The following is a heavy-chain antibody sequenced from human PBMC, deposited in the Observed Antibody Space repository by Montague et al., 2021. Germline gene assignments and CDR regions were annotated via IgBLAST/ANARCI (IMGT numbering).Heavy chain of an antibody. V-gene: IGHV4-4*08. CDR3: ARTFWSDNPHPFDY. CDR1: GGSLGHYY. D-gene: IGHD3-3*01. J-gene: IGHJ4*02. Sequence: SETLSLTCTVSGGSLGHYYWSWIRQPPGKGLEWIGYVYSNGNTNFNPSLRGRVTISNDTSQTQFSLKLSSMTAADTAVYYCARTFWSDNPHPFDYWGPGILVSVSS. CDR2: VYSNGNT.